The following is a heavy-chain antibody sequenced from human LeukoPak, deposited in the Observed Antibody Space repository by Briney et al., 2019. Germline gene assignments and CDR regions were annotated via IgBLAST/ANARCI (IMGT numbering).Heavy chain of an antibody. CDR1: GFTFSNHA. Sequence: SGGSLRLSCAASGFTFSNHALSWVRQTPRKGQEWVSFIDGSGGSTYYADSVKGRFTVSRDNSKNTLYLQMDSLRGEDTAVYYCAKRVAEGSFDYWGLGTLVTVSS. J-gene: IGHJ4*02. CDR2: IDGSGGST. D-gene: IGHD6-6*01. V-gene: IGHV3-23*01. CDR3: AKRVAEGSFDY.